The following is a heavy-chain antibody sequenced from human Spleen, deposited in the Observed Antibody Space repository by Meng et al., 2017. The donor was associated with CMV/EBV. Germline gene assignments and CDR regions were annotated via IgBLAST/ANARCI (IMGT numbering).Heavy chain of an antibody. CDR2: IRFDGSDI. Sequence: GGSLRLSCAASGFSFSKFGMNWVRQAPGKGLEWVAFIRFDGSDISYAGSVKGRFTISRHNSNNTLYLQMASLRTEDTAMYYCAKMPFKGSGPYYWGQGTLVTVSS. V-gene: IGHV3-30*02. J-gene: IGHJ4*02. D-gene: IGHD3-10*01. CDR1: GFSFSKFG. CDR3: AKMPFKGSGPYY.